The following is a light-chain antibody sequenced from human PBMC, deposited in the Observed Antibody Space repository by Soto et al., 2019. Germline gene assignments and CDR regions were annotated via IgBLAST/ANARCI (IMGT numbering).Light chain of an antibody. CDR1: QSVRSW. Sequence: DIQMTQSPSTLSASVGDRVTITCRASQSVRSWLAWYQQKPGRAPKFLIYDASSLESGVPSRFSGSASGTEFTLTISSLQPDDFATYYCQQHADYPITFGGGTKVDI. J-gene: IGKJ4*01. CDR3: QQHADYPIT. V-gene: IGKV1-5*01. CDR2: DAS.